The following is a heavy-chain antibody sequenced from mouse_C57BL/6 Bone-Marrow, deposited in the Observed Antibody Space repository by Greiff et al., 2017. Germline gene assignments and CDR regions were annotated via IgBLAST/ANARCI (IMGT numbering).Heavy chain of an antibody. CDR1: GYTFTSYW. D-gene: IGHD1-1*01. J-gene: IGHJ3*01. V-gene: IGHV1-7*01. CDR3: ARGDYYGSSYVTWFAD. CDR2: INPSSGYT. Sequence: QVQLQQSGAELAKPGASVKLSCKASGYTFTSYWMHWVKQRPGQGLEWIGYINPSSGYTKYNQKFKDKDTLTADKSSSTAYMQLSSMTLEYSAVYYGARGDYYGSSYVTWFADWGQGTLVTVSA.